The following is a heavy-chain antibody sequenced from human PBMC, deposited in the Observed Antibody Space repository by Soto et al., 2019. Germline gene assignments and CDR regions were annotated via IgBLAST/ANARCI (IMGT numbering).Heavy chain of an antibody. CDR3: AKDRSSTWAFDY. J-gene: IGHJ4*02. CDR2: ISHDGSDK. CDR1: GFTFSSCG. V-gene: IGHV3-30*18. D-gene: IGHD6-13*01. Sequence: QVQLVESGGGVVQPGRSLRLSCAASGFTFSSCGMHWVRQAPGKGLEWVAVISHDGSDKYYADSVKGRFTISRDNSKNTLYLQMDSLRAEDTAVYYCAKDRSSTWAFDYWDQGTLVAVSS.